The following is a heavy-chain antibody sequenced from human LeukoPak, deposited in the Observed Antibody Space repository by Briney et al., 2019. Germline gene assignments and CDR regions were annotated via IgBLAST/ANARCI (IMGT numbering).Heavy chain of an antibody. D-gene: IGHD3-10*01. CDR1: GGSIRSYY. CDR3: ARDRGVGGSAAIDAFDA. Sequence: PSETLSLTCTVSGGSIRSYYWSWIRQPPGKGLEWIGYVYYTGSTNYNPSLKSRVTISLDTSKNQFSLKLSSVTAADTAVYYCARDRGVGGSAAIDAFDAWGQGTMATVSS. V-gene: IGHV4-59*01. J-gene: IGHJ3*01. CDR2: VYYTGST.